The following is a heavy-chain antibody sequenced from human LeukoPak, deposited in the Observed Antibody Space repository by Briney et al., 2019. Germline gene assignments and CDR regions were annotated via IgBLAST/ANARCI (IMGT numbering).Heavy chain of an antibody. D-gene: IGHD2/OR15-2a*01. CDR2: ISYDGSNK. V-gene: IGHV3-30*18. Sequence: PGGSLRLSCAASGFTFSSYGMHWVRQAPGKELEWVAVISYDGSNKYYADSVKGRFTISRDNSKNTLYLQMNSLRAEDTAVYYCAKGRDYYFLNYWGQGTLVTVSS. J-gene: IGHJ4*02. CDR3: AKGRDYYFLNY. CDR1: GFTFSSYG.